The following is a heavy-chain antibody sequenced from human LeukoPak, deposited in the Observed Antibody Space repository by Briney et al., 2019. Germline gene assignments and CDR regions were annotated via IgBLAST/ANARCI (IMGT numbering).Heavy chain of an antibody. Sequence: KPPETLSLTCAVYGGSFSGYYWSWIRQPPGKGLEWIGEINHSGSTNYNPSLKSRVTISVDTSKNQFSLKLSSVTAADTAVYYCARGLFKKVDWYSSGYYVWFDPWGQGTLVTVSS. CDR2: INHSGST. V-gene: IGHV4-34*01. CDR3: ARGLFKKVDWYSSGYYVWFDP. D-gene: IGHD6-19*01. CDR1: GGSFSGYY. J-gene: IGHJ5*02.